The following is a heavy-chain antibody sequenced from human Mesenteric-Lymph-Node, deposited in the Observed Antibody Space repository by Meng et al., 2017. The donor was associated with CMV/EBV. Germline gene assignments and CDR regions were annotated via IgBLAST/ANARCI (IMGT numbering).Heavy chain of an antibody. V-gene: IGHV4-4*01. Sequence: SAFSGGSISSSNWWRWVRQSPGEGLEWIGELYRSGITNYDPSLKSRVTISLDKSKNQFSLNLNSVTAADTAVYFCAGKFESAGTFDYWGQGTLVTVSS. CDR2: LYRSGIT. CDR1: GGSISSSNW. J-gene: IGHJ4*02. CDR3: AGKFESAGTFDY. D-gene: IGHD6-13*01.